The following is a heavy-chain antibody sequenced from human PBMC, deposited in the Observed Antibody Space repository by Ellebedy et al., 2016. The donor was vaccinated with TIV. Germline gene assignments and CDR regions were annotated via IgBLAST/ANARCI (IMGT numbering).Heavy chain of an antibody. J-gene: IGHJ6*02. CDR3: ARLEQQLVLNYYGMDV. V-gene: IGHV4-59*01. Sequence: MPSETLSLTCTVSGGSISSYYWSWIRQPPGKGLEWIGYIYYSGSTNYNPSLKSRVTLSVDTSKNQFSLKLSSVTAADTAMYYCARLEQQLVLNYYGMDVWGQGTTVTVSS. D-gene: IGHD6-13*01. CDR1: GGSISSYY. CDR2: IYYSGST.